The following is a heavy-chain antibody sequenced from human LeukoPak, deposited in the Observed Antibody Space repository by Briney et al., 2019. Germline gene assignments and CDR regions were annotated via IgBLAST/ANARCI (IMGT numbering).Heavy chain of an antibody. CDR3: ARGIVVANFDY. V-gene: IGHV1-46*01. Sequence: GASVKVSFKASGYTFTSYYMHWVRQAPGQGLERMGIINPSGGSTSYAQKFQGRVTMTRDTSTSTVYMELSSLRSEDTAVYFCARGIVVANFDYWGQGTLVTVSS. J-gene: IGHJ4*02. CDR2: INPSGGST. CDR1: GYTFTSYY. D-gene: IGHD6-19*01.